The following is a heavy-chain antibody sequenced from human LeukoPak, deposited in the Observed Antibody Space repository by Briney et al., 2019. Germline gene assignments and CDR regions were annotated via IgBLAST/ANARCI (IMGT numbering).Heavy chain of an antibody. D-gene: IGHD3-10*01. CDR1: GFAFSSYA. J-gene: IGHJ4*02. CDR3: AKRMYYYGSGSYPDFDY. Sequence: GGSLRLSCAASGFAFSSYAMSWVRQAPGKGLEWVSAISGSGGSTHYADSMKGRFTISRDNSKNTLYLQMNSLRAEDTAVYYCAKRMYYYGSGSYPDFDYWGQGTLVTVSS. V-gene: IGHV3-23*01. CDR2: ISGSGGST.